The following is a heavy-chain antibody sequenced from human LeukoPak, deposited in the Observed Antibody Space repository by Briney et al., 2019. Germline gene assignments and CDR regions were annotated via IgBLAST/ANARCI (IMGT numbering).Heavy chain of an antibody. CDR1: GFTFSSYW. Sequence: PGGSLTLSCAASGFTFSSYWMHWVRQAPAKGLVWVSRINSDGSSTSYADSAKGRFTISRDNAKNTLCLQMNSLRAEDTAVYYCARDHGGYGDYLSGVYWGQGTLVTVSS. D-gene: IGHD4-17*01. CDR3: ARDHGGYGDYLSGVY. CDR2: INSDGSST. V-gene: IGHV3-74*01. J-gene: IGHJ4*02.